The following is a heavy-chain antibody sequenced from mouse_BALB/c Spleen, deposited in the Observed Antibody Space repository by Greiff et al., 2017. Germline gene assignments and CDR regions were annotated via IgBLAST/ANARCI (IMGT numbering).Heavy chain of an antibody. J-gene: IGHJ3*01. CDR2: ISCYNGAT. CDR3: AGGYDYSLFAY. V-gene: IGHV1S34*01. Sequence: LVKTGASVKISCKASGYSFTGYYMHWVKQSHGKSLEWIGYISCYNGATSYNQKFKGKATFTVDTSSSTAYMQFNSLTSEDSAVYYCAGGYDYSLFAYWGQGTLVTVSA. D-gene: IGHD2-4*01. CDR1: GYSFTGYY.